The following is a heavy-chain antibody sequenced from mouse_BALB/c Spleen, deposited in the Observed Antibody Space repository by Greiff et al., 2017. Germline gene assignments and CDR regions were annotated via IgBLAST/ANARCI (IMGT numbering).Heavy chain of an antibody. V-gene: IGHV1-69*01. Sequence: VQLQQPGAELVMPGASVKMSCKASGYTFTDYWMHWVKQRPGQGLEWIGAIDTSDSYTSYNQKFKGKATLTVDESSSTAYMQLSSLTSEDSAVYYCARGDGYPDYWGQGTTLTVSS. D-gene: IGHD2-3*01. CDR1: GYTFTDYW. J-gene: IGHJ2*01. CDR2: IDTSDSYT. CDR3: ARGDGYPDY.